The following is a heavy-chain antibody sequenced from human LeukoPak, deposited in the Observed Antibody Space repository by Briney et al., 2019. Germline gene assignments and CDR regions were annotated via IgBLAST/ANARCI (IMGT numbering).Heavy chain of an antibody. CDR2: ISYDGSNK. CDR3: AKDRISDYGGNSEL. V-gene: IGHV3-30*18. Sequence: GGSLRLSCAASGFTFSSYGMHWVRQAPGKGLEWVAVISYDGSNKYYADSVKGRFTISRDNSKNTLYLQMNSLRAEDTAVYYCAKDRISDYGGNSELWGQGTLVTVSS. CDR1: GFTFSSYG. J-gene: IGHJ4*02. D-gene: IGHD4-23*01.